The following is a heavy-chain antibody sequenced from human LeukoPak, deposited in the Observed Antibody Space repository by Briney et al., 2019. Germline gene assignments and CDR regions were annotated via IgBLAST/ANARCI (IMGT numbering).Heavy chain of an antibody. V-gene: IGHV1-69*04. D-gene: IGHD2-2*01. J-gene: IGHJ3*02. CDR1: GGTFSSYA. CDR3: ARDSSSWDDAFDI. Sequence: GASVKVSCKASGGTFSSYAISWVRQAPGQGLEWMGRIIPILGMANYAQKFQGRVTITADKSTSTAYMELSSLRSEDTAVYYCARDSSSWDDAFDIWGQGTMVTVSS. CDR2: IIPILGMA.